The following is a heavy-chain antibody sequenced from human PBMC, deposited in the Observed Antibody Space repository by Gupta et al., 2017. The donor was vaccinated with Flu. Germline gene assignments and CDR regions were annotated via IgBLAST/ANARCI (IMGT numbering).Heavy chain of an antibody. CDR1: GFSFSKYD. V-gene: IGHV3-13*01. CDR3: ARDKGGVFNGKMESYMDV. D-gene: IGHD3-10*01. Sequence: EVQLVESGGGLVQPGGSLRLSCAASGFSFSKYDMHWVRQVQGKGLQWVSSIGTFADKCYPDSVKGRFTISRDNGKNSLYLRMTSLRAGDAGVYYCARDKGGVFNGKMESYMDVWGRGTTVTVSS. CDR2: IGTFADK. J-gene: IGHJ6*03.